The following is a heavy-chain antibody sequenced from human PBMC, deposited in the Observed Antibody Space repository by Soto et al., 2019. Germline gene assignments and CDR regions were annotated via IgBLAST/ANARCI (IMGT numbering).Heavy chain of an antibody. J-gene: IGHJ4*02. Sequence: ASVKVSCKASGYTFTSYGISWVRQAPGQGLEWMGWISAYNGNTNYAQKLQGRVTMTTDTSTSTAYMELRSLRSDDTAVYYCARDLLYATVTTEVFDYWGQGTLVTVSS. CDR1: GYTFTSYG. CDR3: ARDLLYATVTTEVFDY. V-gene: IGHV1-18*01. CDR2: ISAYNGNT. D-gene: IGHD4-17*01.